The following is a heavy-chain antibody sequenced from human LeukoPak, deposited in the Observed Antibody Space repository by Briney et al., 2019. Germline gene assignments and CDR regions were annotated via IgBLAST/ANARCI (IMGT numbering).Heavy chain of an antibody. D-gene: IGHD3-10*01. CDR1: GFTFSSYS. Sequence: GGALRLSCAASGFTFSSYSMNWVRQAPGKGLEWVSPISNSSSYIYYADSVKGRLTIYRDNAKNSLYLQMNSLRAEDTAVYYCARGEVWLGGTGGQGTLVTVSS. CDR2: ISNSSSYI. V-gene: IGHV3-21*01. J-gene: IGHJ4*02. CDR3: ARGEVWLGGT.